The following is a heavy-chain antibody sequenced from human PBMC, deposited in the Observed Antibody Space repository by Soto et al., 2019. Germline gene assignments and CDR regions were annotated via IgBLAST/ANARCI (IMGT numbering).Heavy chain of an antibody. CDR2: ISYDGSNK. Sequence: QVRLVESGGGVVQPGRSLRLSCAASGFTFSSYGMHWVRQAPGKGLEWVAVISYDGSNKYYADSVKGRFTISRDNSKNTLYLQMNSLRAEDTAVYYCAKGGCSGGSCFFAEYFQHWGQGTLVTVSS. V-gene: IGHV3-30*18. D-gene: IGHD2-15*01. J-gene: IGHJ1*01. CDR1: GFTFSSYG. CDR3: AKGGCSGGSCFFAEYFQH.